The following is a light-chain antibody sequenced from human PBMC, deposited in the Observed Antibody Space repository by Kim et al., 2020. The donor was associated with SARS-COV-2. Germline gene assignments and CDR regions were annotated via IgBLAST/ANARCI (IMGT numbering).Light chain of an antibody. CDR1: QSVTSTY. CDR2: AAS. Sequence: CHGERATLSCRASQSVTSTYLAWYQHKPGQAPRLLIYAASIRATDIPDRFSGSGSGTDFTLTISRLEPEDFALYYCQQYGKSPRNFGQGTKVDIK. J-gene: IGKJ2*01. CDR3: QQYGKSPRN. V-gene: IGKV3-20*01.